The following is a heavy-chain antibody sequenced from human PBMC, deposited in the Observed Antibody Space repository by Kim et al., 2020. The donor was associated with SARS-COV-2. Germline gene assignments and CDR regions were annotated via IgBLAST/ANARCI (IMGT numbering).Heavy chain of an antibody. D-gene: IGHD7-27*01. CDR1: TGSSSSYY. J-gene: IGHJ4*02. CDR3: ARAVVTGDRGRGFFDN. Sequence: SETLSLTCTVSTGSSSSYYWAWIRQPPGKGLEWIGSIHYTGSTTYNPSLDSRVTISMDTSQNELSLKLISVTAADTALYYCARAVVTGDRGRGFFDNWVQGTLVTVSS. V-gene: IGHV4-59*01. CDR2: IHYTGST.